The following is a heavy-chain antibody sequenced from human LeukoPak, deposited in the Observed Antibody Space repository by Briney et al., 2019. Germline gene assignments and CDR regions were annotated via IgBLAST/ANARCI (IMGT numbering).Heavy chain of an antibody. Sequence: GGSLRLSCAASGFTFSSYWMSWVRQAPGKGLEWVANIKQDGSEKYYVDSVKGRFTISRDNAKNSLYLQMNSLRAEDTAVYYCVRDEWEPKAYYFDYWGQGTLVTVSS. J-gene: IGHJ4*02. D-gene: IGHD1-26*01. CDR3: VRDEWEPKAYYFDY. CDR1: GFTFSSYW. V-gene: IGHV3-7*01. CDR2: IKQDGSEK.